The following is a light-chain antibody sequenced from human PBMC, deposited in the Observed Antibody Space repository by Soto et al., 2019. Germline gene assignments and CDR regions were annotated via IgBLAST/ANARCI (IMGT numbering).Light chain of an antibody. V-gene: IGLV2-14*02. CDR3: CAYASSSTLEV. CDR2: EGS. CDR1: SSDVGGYDL. J-gene: IGLJ1*01. Sequence: QSALTQPASVSGSPGQSITISCTGTSSDVGGYDLVSWYQQHPGKAPKLIIYEGSKRPSGISNRFSGSKSGNTASLIISGLQGDDEGDYYCCAYASSSTLEVFGTGTKLTVL.